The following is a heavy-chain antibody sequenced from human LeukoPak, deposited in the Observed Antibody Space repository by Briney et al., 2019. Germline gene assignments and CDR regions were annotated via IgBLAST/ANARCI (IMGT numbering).Heavy chain of an antibody. CDR2: ISGAGGST. CDR1: GFTFSSYA. J-gene: IGHJ4*02. CDR3: ASRPTVTTFFDY. Sequence: PGGSLRLSCAASGFTFSSYAMNWVRQAPGKGLEWVSAISGAGGSTYFADFVKGRFTISRDNSKNTLYLQMNSLRAEDTAVYYCASRPTVTTFFDYWGQGTLVTVSS. D-gene: IGHD4-17*01. V-gene: IGHV3-23*01.